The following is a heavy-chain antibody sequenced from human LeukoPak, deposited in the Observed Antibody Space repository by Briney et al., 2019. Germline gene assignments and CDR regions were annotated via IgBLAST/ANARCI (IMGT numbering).Heavy chain of an antibody. CDR1: GYTFTSYG. CDR2: ISAYNGNT. J-gene: IGHJ3*02. V-gene: IGHV1-18*01. D-gene: IGHD3-22*01. CDR3: ARDGTDYYDSSGQTAGDGINAFDI. Sequence: GASVKVSCKASGYTFTSYGISWVRQAPGQGLEWMGWISAYNGNTNYAQKLQGRVTMTTDTSTSTAYMELSSLRSEDTAVYYCARDGTDYYDSSGQTAGDGINAFDIWGQGTMVTVSS.